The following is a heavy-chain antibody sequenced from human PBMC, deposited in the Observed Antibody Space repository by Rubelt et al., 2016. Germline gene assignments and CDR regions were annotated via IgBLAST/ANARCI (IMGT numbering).Heavy chain of an antibody. V-gene: IGHV1-2*06. CDR3: ASWDYGSGSCY. J-gene: IGHJ4*02. CDR2: INPNSGGT. D-gene: IGHD3-10*01. CDR1: GYTFTSYG. Sequence: QVQLVQSGAEVKKPGASVKVSCKASGYTFTSYGISWVRQAPGQGLEWMGRINPNSGGTNYALKFQGRVTMTRDTSISTAYMELSRLRSDDTAVYYCASWDYGSGSCYWGQGTLVTVSS.